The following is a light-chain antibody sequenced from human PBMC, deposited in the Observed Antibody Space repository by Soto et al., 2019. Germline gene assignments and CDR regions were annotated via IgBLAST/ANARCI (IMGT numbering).Light chain of an antibody. V-gene: IGLV2-14*01. CDR1: SSDVGGYNY. CDR3: SSYTSSSTPCV. J-gene: IGLJ1*01. CDR2: DVS. Sequence: QSALTQPASVSGSHGQSITISCTGTSSDVGGYNYVSWYQQHPGKAPKLMIYDVSNRPSGVSNRFSGSKSGNTASLTISGLQAEDEADYYCSSYTSSSTPCVFGTGTKVTVL.